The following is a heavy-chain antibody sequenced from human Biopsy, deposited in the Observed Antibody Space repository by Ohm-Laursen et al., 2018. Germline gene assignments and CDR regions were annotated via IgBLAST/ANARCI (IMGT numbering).Heavy chain of an antibody. V-gene: IGHV3-7*03. CDR1: GFTFSSYL. Sequence: SLRLSCSASGFTFSSYLMTWVRQAPGKGLDWVANIDQDGSEKNYIDSVKGRFTISRDSAKNSVYLQMNSLRAEDTALYYCAKDVEMFGELSFDSWGQGTLVTVSS. CDR2: IDQDGSEK. CDR3: AKDVEMFGELSFDS. D-gene: IGHD3-10*02. J-gene: IGHJ4*02.